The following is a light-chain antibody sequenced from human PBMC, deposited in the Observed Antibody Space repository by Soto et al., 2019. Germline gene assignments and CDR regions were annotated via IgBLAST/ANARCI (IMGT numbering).Light chain of an antibody. CDR1: QGISNY. V-gene: IGKV1-27*01. Sequence: DIQLNQSPSFLSASVGDRVTITCRASQGISNYLAWYQQKPGKVPKLLIYAASTLESGVPSRFSGSGSGTDFTLTISSLQPEDVATYYCQKYNSAPLTFGGGSIVDIK. J-gene: IGKJ4*01. CDR3: QKYNSAPLT. CDR2: AAS.